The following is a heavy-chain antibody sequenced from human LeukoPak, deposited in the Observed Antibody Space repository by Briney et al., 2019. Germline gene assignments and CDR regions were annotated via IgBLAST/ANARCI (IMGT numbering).Heavy chain of an antibody. CDR2: INGDGSST. CDR3: AREPTVTTRAFDI. Sequence: GGSLRLSCAASGFTFDDYAMSWVRQAPGKGLEWVSGINGDGSSTRYADSVKGRFTISRDNAKNSLYLQMNSLRAEDTAVYYCAREPTVTTRAFDIWGQGTMVTVSS. J-gene: IGHJ3*02. CDR1: GFTFDDYA. D-gene: IGHD4-17*01. V-gene: IGHV3-20*04.